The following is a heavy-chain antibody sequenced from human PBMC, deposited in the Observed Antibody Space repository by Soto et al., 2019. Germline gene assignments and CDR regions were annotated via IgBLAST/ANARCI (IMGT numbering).Heavy chain of an antibody. V-gene: IGHV1-69*12. D-gene: IGHD2-15*01. Sequence: QDHLVQSGAAVKKPASSVKISCRSTGGTFSTYAFSWVRQAPGQGLEWMGGIIPMFATPIYAQKYQGRVTLTADYSTSPAYMEVTSLRSNATAVYFCARGEYDVVVMAGTSRVYQHAYHGMDVWGQGTSVTVSS. J-gene: IGHJ6*02. CDR3: ARGEYDVVVMAGTSRVYQHAYHGMDV. CDR1: GGTFSTYA. CDR2: IIPMFATP.